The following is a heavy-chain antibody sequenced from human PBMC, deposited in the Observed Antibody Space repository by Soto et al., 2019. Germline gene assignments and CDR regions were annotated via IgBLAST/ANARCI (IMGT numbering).Heavy chain of an antibody. V-gene: IGHV4-59*01. Sequence: SETLSLTCTVSGGSISNYYWSWIRQPPGKGLEYIGYMSYSGSANYNPSLKSRVTISVATSKNQFSLELSSVTAADTAVYYCARFNYGYGGLDAWGQGTQGT. CDR3: ARFNYGYGGLDA. CDR2: MSYSGSA. CDR1: GGSISNYY. J-gene: IGHJ5*02. D-gene: IGHD5-18*01.